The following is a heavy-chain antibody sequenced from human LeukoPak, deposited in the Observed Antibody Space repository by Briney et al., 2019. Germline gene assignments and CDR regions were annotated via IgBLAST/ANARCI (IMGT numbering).Heavy chain of an antibody. J-gene: IGHJ6*03. Sequence: SETLSLTCTVSGGSISSYYWSWIRQPPGKGLEWIGYIYTSGSTNYNPSLKSRVTISVDTSKNQFSLKLSSVTAADTAVYYCARIGVVGASYYYYYMDVWGKGTTDTVSS. CDR1: GGSISSYY. D-gene: IGHD2-15*01. CDR3: ARIGVVGASYYYYYMDV. V-gene: IGHV4-4*09. CDR2: IYTSGST.